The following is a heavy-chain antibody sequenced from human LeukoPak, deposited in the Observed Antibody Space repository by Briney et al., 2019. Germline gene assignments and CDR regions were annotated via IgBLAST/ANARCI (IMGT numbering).Heavy chain of an antibody. J-gene: IGHJ4*02. V-gene: IGHV3-23*01. CDR1: GFTFATYA. Sequence: GGSLRLSCAASGFTFATYAMTWVRQAPGKGLEWVSAISGGGDFTYYADSVKGHFTISRDNSKNTLYLQMNSLRVEDTAMYYCAKGPTVSTFGYWGRGTLVTVSS. CDR2: ISGGGDFT. D-gene: IGHD5/OR15-5a*01. CDR3: AKGPTVSTFGY.